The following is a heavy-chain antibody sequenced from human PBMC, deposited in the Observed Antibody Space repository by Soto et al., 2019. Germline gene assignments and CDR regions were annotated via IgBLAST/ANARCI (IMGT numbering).Heavy chain of an antibody. CDR2: INSDGSST. Sequence: EVQLVESGGGLVQPGGSLRLSCAASGFTFSSYWMHWVRQAPGKGLVWVSRINSDGSSTSYADSVKGRFTISRDNAKNTLYLQMNSLRAEDTAVYYCARDLEYSSGWYGFDYWGQGTLVTVSS. J-gene: IGHJ4*02. CDR1: GFTFSSYW. D-gene: IGHD6-19*01. CDR3: ARDLEYSSGWYGFDY. V-gene: IGHV3-74*01.